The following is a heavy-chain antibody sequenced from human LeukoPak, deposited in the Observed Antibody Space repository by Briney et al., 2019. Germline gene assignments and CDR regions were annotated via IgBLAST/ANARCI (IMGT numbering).Heavy chain of an antibody. CDR3: AREGGSYRPLDY. V-gene: IGHV3-21*01. Sequence: GGSLRLSCAASGSTFSSYSMKWVRQAPGKGLEWVSSITSSSSYIYYADSVKGRFTISRDNAKNSLYLQMNSLRAEDTAVYYCAREGGSYRPLDYSGQGTLVTVSS. D-gene: IGHD3-16*02. CDR1: GSTFSSYS. J-gene: IGHJ4*02. CDR2: ITSSSSYI.